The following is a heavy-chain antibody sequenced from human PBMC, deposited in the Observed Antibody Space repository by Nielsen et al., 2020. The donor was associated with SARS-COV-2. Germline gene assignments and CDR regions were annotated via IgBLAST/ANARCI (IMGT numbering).Heavy chain of an antibody. CDR1: GYTFTSYG. D-gene: IGHD2-2*01. V-gene: IGHV1-18*01. Sequence: ASVKVSCKASGYTFTSYGISWVRQAPGQGLEWMGWISAYNGNTNYAKKLQGRVTMTTDTSTSTAYMELRSLRSDDTAVYYCARDSPDRYCSSTSCPRDFDYWCQGTLVTVSS. CDR2: ISAYNGNT. CDR3: ARDSPDRYCSSTSCPRDFDY. J-gene: IGHJ4*02.